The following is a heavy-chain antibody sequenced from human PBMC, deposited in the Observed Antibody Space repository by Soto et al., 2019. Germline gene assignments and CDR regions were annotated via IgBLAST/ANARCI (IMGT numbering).Heavy chain of an antibody. D-gene: IGHD3-22*01. J-gene: IGHJ4*02. V-gene: IGHV3-48*02. CDR2: ISTSSTAT. Sequence: GVSLRLSCAASGFTFSHYSLHWVRQAPGKGLEWISYISTSSTATYYADSVKGSSTVSRDNGNKLLFLQMNSLTNEDTAVYYCARESLQFYDSDGLHASWGPGTLVTVSA. CDR1: GFTFSHYS. CDR3: ARESLQFYDSDGLHAS.